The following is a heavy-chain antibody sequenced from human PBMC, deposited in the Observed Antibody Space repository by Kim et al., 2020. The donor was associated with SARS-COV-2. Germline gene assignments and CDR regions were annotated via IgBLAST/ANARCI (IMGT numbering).Heavy chain of an antibody. CDR1: GGTFSSYA. CDR3: ARTRLGYCSGGSCYRFDY. V-gene: IGHV1-69*13. Sequence: SVKVSCKASGGTFSSYAISWVRQAPGQGLEWMGGIIPIFGTANYAQKFQGRVTITADESTSTAYMELSSLRSEDTAVYYCARTRLGYCSGGSCYRFDYWGQGTLVTVSS. J-gene: IGHJ4*02. D-gene: IGHD2-15*01. CDR2: IIPIFGTA.